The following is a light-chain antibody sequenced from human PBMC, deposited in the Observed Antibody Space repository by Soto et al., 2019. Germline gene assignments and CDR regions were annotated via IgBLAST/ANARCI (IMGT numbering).Light chain of an antibody. Sequence: EMVMTQSPATLSVSPGERATLSCRASQNVSSNLAWYQQKPGQAPRLLIYGASTRATGIPARFSGSGSGTEFTLTISSLQSEDFAVYYCQQYNNWPETFGQGTKVEIK. CDR1: QNVSSN. CDR2: GAS. CDR3: QQYNNWPET. J-gene: IGKJ1*01. V-gene: IGKV3-15*01.